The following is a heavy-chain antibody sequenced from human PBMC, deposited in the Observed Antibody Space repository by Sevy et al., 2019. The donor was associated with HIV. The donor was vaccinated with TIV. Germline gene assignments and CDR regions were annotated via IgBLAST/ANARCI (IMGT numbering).Heavy chain of an antibody. CDR3: ARDSSGVYGMDV. J-gene: IGHJ6*02. Sequence: ASVKVSCKASGYTFTSYDINWVRQATGQGLEWMGWMNPNSGNTGYAQKFQGRVTMTRNTSISTAYMELSSLRSKDTAVYYCARDSSGVYGMDVWGQGTTVTVSS. V-gene: IGHV1-8*01. D-gene: IGHD6-19*01. CDR1: GYTFTSYD. CDR2: MNPNSGNT.